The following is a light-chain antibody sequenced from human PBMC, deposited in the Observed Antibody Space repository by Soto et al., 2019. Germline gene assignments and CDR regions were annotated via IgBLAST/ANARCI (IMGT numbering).Light chain of an antibody. V-gene: IGKV3-11*01. Sequence: EIVLTQSPATLSLSPGARATLSCRASQSVSIYLAWYQQKPGQAPRLLIYDASNRATGIPARFSGSGSGTDFTLTIRSLEPEDFAVDYCQQRSNWPTFGQGTRLESK. CDR1: QSVSIY. CDR3: QQRSNWPT. CDR2: DAS. J-gene: IGKJ5*01.